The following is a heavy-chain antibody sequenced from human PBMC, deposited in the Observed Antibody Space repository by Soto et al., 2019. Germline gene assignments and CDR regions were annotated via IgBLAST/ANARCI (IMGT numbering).Heavy chain of an antibody. J-gene: IGHJ4*02. CDR3: ARAVLRCSGGSCYSGDFDY. CDR2: TYYRSKWYN. V-gene: IGHV6-1*01. Sequence: PSQTLSLTCAISGDSVSSNSSAWNCISQSPSRGLEWLGRTYYRSKWYNDYAVSVKSRITINPDTSKNQFSLQLNSVTPEDTAVYYCARAVLRCSGGSCYSGDFDYWGQGTLVTVSS. D-gene: IGHD2-15*01. CDR1: GDSVSSNSSA.